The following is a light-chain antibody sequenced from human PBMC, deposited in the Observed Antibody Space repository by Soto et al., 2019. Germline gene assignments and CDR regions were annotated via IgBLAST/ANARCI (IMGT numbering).Light chain of an antibody. CDR3: QQYNSYPW. V-gene: IGKV1-5*03. CDR2: KAS. CDR1: QTISSW. J-gene: IGKJ1*01. Sequence: DIQMTQSPSTLPASVGDRVTITCRASQTISSWLAWYQQKPGKAPKLLIYKASTLKSGVPSRFSGSGSGTEFTLTISSLQPDDFATYYCQQYNSYPWFGQGTKVDIK.